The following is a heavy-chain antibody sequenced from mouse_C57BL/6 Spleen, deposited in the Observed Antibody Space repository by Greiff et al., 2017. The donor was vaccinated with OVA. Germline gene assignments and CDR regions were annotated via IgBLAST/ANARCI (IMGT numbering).Heavy chain of an antibody. CDR3: ARNYYGSSLYAMDY. J-gene: IGHJ4*01. D-gene: IGHD1-1*01. V-gene: IGHV1-80*01. CDR2: IYPGDGAT. CDR1: GYAFSSYW. Sequence: VQLQQSGAELVKPGASVKISCKASGYAFSSYWMNWVKQRPGKGLEWIGQIYPGDGATNYNGKFKGKATLTADKSSSTAYMQLSSLTSEDSAVYFCARNYYGSSLYAMDYWGQGTSVTVSS.